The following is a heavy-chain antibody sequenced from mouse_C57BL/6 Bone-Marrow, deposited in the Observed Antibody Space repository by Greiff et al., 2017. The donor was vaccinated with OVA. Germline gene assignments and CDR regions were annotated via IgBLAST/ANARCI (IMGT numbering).Heavy chain of an antibody. V-gene: IGHV6-6*01. J-gene: IGHJ4*01. D-gene: IGHD2-4*01. Sequence: EVQGVESGGGLVQPGGSMKLSCAASGFTFSDARMDWVRQSPEKGLEWVAEIRNKANNHATYYAESVKGRFTISRDDSKSSVYLQMNSLRAEDTGIYYCTPIYYDFYAMDYWGQGTSVTVSS. CDR2: IRNKANNHAT. CDR3: TPIYYDFYAMDY. CDR1: GFTFSDAR.